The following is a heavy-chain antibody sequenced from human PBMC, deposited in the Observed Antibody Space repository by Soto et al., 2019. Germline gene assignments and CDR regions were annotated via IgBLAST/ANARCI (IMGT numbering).Heavy chain of an antibody. Sequence: LSLSCAASGFTFSSYEMNWVRQAPGKGLEWVSYISSSGSTIYYADSVKGRFTISRDNAKNSLYLQMNSLRAEDTAVYYCATGGIAARFRSLQYYYGMDVWGQGTTVTVSS. J-gene: IGHJ6*02. D-gene: IGHD6-6*01. CDR3: ATGGIAARFRSLQYYYGMDV. V-gene: IGHV3-48*03. CDR1: GFTFSSYE. CDR2: ISSSGSTI.